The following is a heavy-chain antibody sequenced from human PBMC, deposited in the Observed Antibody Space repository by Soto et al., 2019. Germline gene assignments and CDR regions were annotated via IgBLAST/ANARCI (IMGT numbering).Heavy chain of an antibody. CDR2: IHHSGST. V-gene: IGHV4-30-4*01. CDR3: ARDTGTYPYDFDY. Sequence: QVQLQESGPGLVKPSQTLSLTCTVSGGSISSGENFWNWIRQSPGKGLEWIGYIHHSGSTYYNPSLKSRLTISVDTSKNQLSLKLNSVTAADTAVYYWARDTGTYPYDFDYWGQGTLVTVSS. D-gene: IGHD2-8*02. CDR1: GGSISSGENF. J-gene: IGHJ4*02.